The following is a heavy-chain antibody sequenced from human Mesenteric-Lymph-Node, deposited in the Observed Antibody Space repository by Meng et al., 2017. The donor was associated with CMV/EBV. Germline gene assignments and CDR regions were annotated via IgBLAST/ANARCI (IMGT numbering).Heavy chain of an antibody. Sequence: GSLRLSCTVSGGSISSYYWSWIRQPPGKGLEWIGYIYYSGSTNYNPSLKSRVTISVDTSKNQFSLKLSSVTAADTAVYYCARAPGGEETNWFDPWGQGTLVTVSS. CDR1: GGSISSYY. J-gene: IGHJ5*02. CDR3: ARAPGGEETNWFDP. CDR2: IYYSGST. V-gene: IGHV4-59*01. D-gene: IGHD3-10*01.